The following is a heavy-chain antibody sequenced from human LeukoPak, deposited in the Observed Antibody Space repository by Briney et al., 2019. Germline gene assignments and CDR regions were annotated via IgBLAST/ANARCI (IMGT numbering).Heavy chain of an antibody. D-gene: IGHD3-10*01. CDR1: GFTLSSNY. CDR2: IYSGGST. V-gene: IGHV3-53*01. CDR3: ARASGDSDYFDY. Sequence: PGGSLRLSCAASGFTLSSNYMSWVRQAPGKGLEWVSVIYSGGSTYYADSVKGRFTISRDNSKNTLYLQMNSLRAEDTAVYYCARASGDSDYFDYWGQGTLVTVSS. J-gene: IGHJ4*02.